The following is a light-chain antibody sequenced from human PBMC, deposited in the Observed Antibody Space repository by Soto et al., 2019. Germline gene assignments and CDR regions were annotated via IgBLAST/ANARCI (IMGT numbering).Light chain of an antibody. CDR2: NNN. CDR1: SSNTGTNS. V-gene: IGLV1-44*01. Sequence: QAVLTQPPSASGTPGQRVTISCSGNSSNTGTNSVNWYQHLPGTAPKLLIFNNNRRPSGVLDRFSGSKSGTSASLAISGLQSEDEAHYYCAAWDDRLKGVVFGGGTKLTVL. CDR3: AAWDDRLKGVV. J-gene: IGLJ2*01.